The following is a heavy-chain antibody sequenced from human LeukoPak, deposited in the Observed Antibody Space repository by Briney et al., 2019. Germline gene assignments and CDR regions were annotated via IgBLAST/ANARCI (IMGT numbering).Heavy chain of an antibody. CDR3: ATTGKRGYSYGLPY. CDR2: INHSGST. Sequence: SETLSLTCAVYGGSFSGYYWSWIRQPPGKGLEWIGEINHSGSTNYNPSLKSRVTISVDTSKNQFSLKLSSVTAADTAVYYCATTGKRGYSYGLPYWGQGTLVTVSS. V-gene: IGHV4-34*01. CDR1: GGSFSGYY. D-gene: IGHD5-18*01. J-gene: IGHJ4*02.